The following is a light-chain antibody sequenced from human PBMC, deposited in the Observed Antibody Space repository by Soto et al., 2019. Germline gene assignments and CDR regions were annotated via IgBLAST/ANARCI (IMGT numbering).Light chain of an antibody. CDR1: QGISNY. CDR3: LEYISAPRV. V-gene: IGKV1-27*01. Sequence: DIQMTQSPSSLSASVGDRVTITCRASQGISNYLAWYQQKPGKVPKLLIYAASTLQSDVPSRFSGSGSGTDITLTISSLLPEYDATYYCLEYISAPRVFGQGTKGEFQ. J-gene: IGKJ1*01. CDR2: AAS.